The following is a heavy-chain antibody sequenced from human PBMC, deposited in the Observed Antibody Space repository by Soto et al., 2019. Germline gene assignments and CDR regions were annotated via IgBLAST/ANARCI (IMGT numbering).Heavy chain of an antibody. V-gene: IGHV1-69*12. D-gene: IGHD5-12*01. CDR3: ARDKDRLQLGGNYYYILDV. CDR2: IMPVFRAP. J-gene: IGHJ6*02. CDR1: GGTFSNSA. Sequence: QVQLEQSGAEVKQPGSSVRVSCKASGGTFSNSAISWVRQAPGQGLEWMGGIMPVFRAPDYAQNFQGRVTSTANESTSTAYVELHGLRSDDTAVYFCARDKDRLQLGGNYYYILDVWGQGTKVTISS.